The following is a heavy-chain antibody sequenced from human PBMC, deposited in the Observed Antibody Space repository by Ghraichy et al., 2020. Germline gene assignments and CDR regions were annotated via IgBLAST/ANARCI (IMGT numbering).Heavy chain of an antibody. CDR1: GGSISSYY. CDR2: IYYSGST. CDR3: ARADSSISWYFDL. D-gene: IGHD6-19*01. Sequence: SQTLSLTCTVSGGSISSYYWSWIRQPPGKGLEWIGYIYYSGSTNYNPSLKSRVTTSVDTTKNQFSLKLSSVTAADTAVYYCARADSSISWYFDLWGRGTLVTVSS. V-gene: IGHV4-59*01. J-gene: IGHJ2*01.